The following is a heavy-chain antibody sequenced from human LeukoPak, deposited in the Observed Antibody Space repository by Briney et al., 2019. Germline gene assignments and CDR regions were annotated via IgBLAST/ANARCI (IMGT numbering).Heavy chain of an antibody. CDR3: ARIPLWFGDPREKYYYGMDV. CDR1: GASINTYY. CDR2: IYYSGST. Sequence: PSETLSLTCTVSGASINTYYWSWIRQPPGKGLEWIGYIYYSGSTNYNPSLKSRVTISVDTSKNQFSLKLSSVTAADTAVYYCARIPLWFGDPREKYYYGMDVWDQGTTVTVSS. J-gene: IGHJ6*02. D-gene: IGHD3-10*01. V-gene: IGHV4-59*01.